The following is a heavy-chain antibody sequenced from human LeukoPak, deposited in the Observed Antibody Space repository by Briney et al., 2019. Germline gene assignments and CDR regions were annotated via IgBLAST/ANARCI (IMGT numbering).Heavy chain of an antibody. J-gene: IGHJ3*02. D-gene: IGHD1-7*01. CDR1: GFTFSSYG. V-gene: IGHV3-30*02. Sequence: GGSLRLSCAASGFTFSSYGMHWVRQAPGKGLEWVAFIRYDGGDKYYADSVKGRFTISRDNSKSTLYLQMNSLRAEDTAVYYYAKDLERLLYNWNYLAFDIWGQGTMVTVSS. CDR3: AKDLERLLYNWNYLAFDI. CDR2: IRYDGGDK.